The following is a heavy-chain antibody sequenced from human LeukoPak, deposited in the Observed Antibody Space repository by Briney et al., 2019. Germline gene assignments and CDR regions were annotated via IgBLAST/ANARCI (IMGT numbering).Heavy chain of an antibody. J-gene: IGHJ3*02. Sequence: SETLSLSCAVSGGSISSSNWWSWVRQPPGKGLEWIGEIYHSGSTNYNPSLKSRVTISVDKSKNPFSLKLSSVTAADTAVYYCARDRSGSGWYISDAFDIWGQGTVVTVSS. CDR3: ARDRSGSGWYISDAFDI. V-gene: IGHV4-4*02. CDR2: IYHSGST. D-gene: IGHD6-19*01. CDR1: GGSISSSNW.